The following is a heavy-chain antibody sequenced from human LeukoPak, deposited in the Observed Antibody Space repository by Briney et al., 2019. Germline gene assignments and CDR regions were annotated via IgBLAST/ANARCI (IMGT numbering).Heavy chain of an antibody. V-gene: IGHV3-23*01. Sequence: GGSLRLSCAASGFTFSNYAMSWVRQAPGEGLEWVSAISGSGGSTYYADSVKGRFTISRDNSKNTLYLQMNSLRAEDTAVYYCAKNGYCSSTSCYLPYTWFDPWGQGTLVTVSS. CDR3: AKNGYCSSTSCYLPYTWFDP. D-gene: IGHD2-2*03. CDR2: ISGSGGST. J-gene: IGHJ5*02. CDR1: GFTFSNYA.